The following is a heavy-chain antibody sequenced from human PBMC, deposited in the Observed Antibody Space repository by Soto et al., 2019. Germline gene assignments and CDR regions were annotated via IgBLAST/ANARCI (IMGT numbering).Heavy chain of an antibody. V-gene: IGHV3-48*01. CDR1: GFTFSSYS. CDR3: ARVLIAAAGTYDY. D-gene: IGHD6-13*01. J-gene: IGHJ4*02. CDR2: ISSSSSTI. Sequence: EVQLVESGGGLVQPGGSLRLSCAASGFTFSSYSMNWVRQAPGKGLEWVSYISSSSSTIYYADSVKGRFTISRDNAKNSLYLQMNSLRAEDTAVYYCARVLIAAAGTYDYWGQGTLVTVSS.